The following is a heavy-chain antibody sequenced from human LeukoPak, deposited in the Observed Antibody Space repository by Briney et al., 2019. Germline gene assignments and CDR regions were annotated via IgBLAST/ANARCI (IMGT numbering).Heavy chain of an antibody. CDR1: GYTLTELS. Sequence: ASVKVSCKVSGYTLTELSMHWVRQAPGKGLEWMGGFDPEDGETIYAQKFQGRVTMTEDTSTDTAYMELSSLRSEDTAVYYCATDLAYCGGDCYSGHYWGQGTLVTVSS. CDR2: FDPEDGET. V-gene: IGHV1-24*01. D-gene: IGHD2-21*02. CDR3: ATDLAYCGGDCYSGHY. J-gene: IGHJ4*02.